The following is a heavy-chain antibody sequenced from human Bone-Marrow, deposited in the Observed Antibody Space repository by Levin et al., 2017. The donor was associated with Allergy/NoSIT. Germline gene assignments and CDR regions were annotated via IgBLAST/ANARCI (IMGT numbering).Heavy chain of an antibody. V-gene: IGHV3-48*01. Sequence: PGGSLRLSCAASGFIFSTYNMHWVRQAPGKGLEWIAFISSTSNSISYADSVRGRFTISRDNAKNSLFLQMNSLRAEDTAVYYCARNELVAARDWGQGTLVTVST. CDR1: GFIFSTYN. CDR3: ARNELVAARD. CDR2: ISSTSNSI. J-gene: IGHJ4*02. D-gene: IGHD6-13*01.